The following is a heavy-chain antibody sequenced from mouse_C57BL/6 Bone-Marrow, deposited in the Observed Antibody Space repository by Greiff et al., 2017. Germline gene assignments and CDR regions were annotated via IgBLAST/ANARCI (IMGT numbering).Heavy chain of an antibody. J-gene: IGHJ4*01. D-gene: IGHD2-4*01. CDR2: IYPGDGDT. V-gene: IGHV1-82*01. Sequence: QVQLQQSGPELVKPGASVKISCKASGYAFSSSWMNWVKQRPGKGLEWIGRIYPGDGDTNYNGKFKGKATLTADKSSSTAYMPLSSLTSEDSAVYFCARRGLRDYAMDYWGQGTSVTVSS. CDR1: GYAFSSSW. CDR3: ARRGLRDYAMDY.